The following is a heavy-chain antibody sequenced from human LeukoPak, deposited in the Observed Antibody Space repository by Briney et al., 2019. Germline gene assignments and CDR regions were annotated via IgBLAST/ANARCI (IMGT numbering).Heavy chain of an antibody. CDR1: GGSISSYY. Sequence: SETLSLTCTVSGGSISSYYWSWIRQPPGKGLEWIGYIYTSGSTNYNPSLKSRVTISVDTSKNQFSLKLSSVTAADTAVYYCASGSGYGPWGWSDPWGQGTLVTVSS. CDR3: ASGSGYGPWGWSDP. CDR2: IYTSGST. J-gene: IGHJ5*02. V-gene: IGHV4-4*09. D-gene: IGHD5-12*01.